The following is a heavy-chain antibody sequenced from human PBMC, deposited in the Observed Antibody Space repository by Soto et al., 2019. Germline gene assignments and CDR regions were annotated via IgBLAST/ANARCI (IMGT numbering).Heavy chain of an antibody. CDR1: NSSLGAFH. V-gene: IGHV4-34*12. Sequence: LSLTCAIYNSSLGAFHWTWIRQPPGKGLEWIGELIHGGSTNYNPSLKSRVTFSLDTSKNQFSLHVMSVTAADTAVYYCARSPLSYDYVRQPRREVGDSFEVWARGTSVTVSS. D-gene: IGHD3-10*02. J-gene: IGHJ3*01. CDR3: ARSPLSYDYVRQPRREVGDSFEV. CDR2: LIHGGST.